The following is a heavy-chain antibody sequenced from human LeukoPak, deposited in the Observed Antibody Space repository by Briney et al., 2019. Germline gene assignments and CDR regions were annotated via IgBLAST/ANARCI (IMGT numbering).Heavy chain of an antibody. CDR1: GLTVSGNY. J-gene: IGHJ6*03. V-gene: IGHV3-53*01. Sequence: GGSLRLSCAASGLTVSGNYMSWVRKAPGKGLEWVSIIYSDGFTYYADSVKGRFTIYRDSSKNTLYLQMDSLRADDTAVYYCARNIHDYVLTHYYYYMDVWGKGTTVTVSS. D-gene: IGHD4-17*01. CDR3: ARNIHDYVLTHYYYYMDV. CDR2: IYSDGFT.